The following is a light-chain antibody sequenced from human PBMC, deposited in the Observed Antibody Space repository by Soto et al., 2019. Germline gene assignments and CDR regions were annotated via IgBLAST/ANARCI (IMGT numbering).Light chain of an antibody. CDR3: CSYAGSYVV. Sequence: QSALTQPRSVSGSPGQSVTISCTGTSSDVGGYIYVSWYQQYPGKAPKLMIYDVIKRPSGVPDRFSGSKSGNTDSLTISGLQAEDEAEYYCCSYAGSYVVFGGGTKLTVL. CDR1: SSDVGGYIY. J-gene: IGLJ2*01. CDR2: DVI. V-gene: IGLV2-11*01.